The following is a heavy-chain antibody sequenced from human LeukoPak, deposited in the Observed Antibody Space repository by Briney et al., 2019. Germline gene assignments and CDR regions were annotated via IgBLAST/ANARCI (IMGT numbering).Heavy chain of an antibody. J-gene: IGHJ3*02. CDR2: ISFDGSIQ. D-gene: IGHD3-3*01. CDR1: GFTFSSYW. CDR3: ARELTIFGIVIQRYDAFDI. V-gene: IGHV3-30*03. Sequence: GGSLRLSCAASGFTFSSYWMSWVRQAPGKGLEWVAVISFDGSIQKYADSVRGRFTISRDNSKNTLYLQMNSLRAEDTAVYYCARELTIFGIVIQRYDAFDIWGQGTMVTVST.